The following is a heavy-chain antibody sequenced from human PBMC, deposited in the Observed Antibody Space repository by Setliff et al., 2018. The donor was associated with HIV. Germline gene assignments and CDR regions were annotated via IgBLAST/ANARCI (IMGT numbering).Heavy chain of an antibody. D-gene: IGHD5-12*01. CDR2: IWYDGSNK. CDR1: GFTFSPYG. Sequence: VGSLRLSCAASGFTFSPYGMHWVRQAPGTGLEWVAVIWYDGSNKYYADSVKGRFTISRDNSKNTLYLQMNSLRAEDTAVYYCAKHPPPQGIVATVGPFDPWGQGTLVTVSS. V-gene: IGHV3-33*06. J-gene: IGHJ5*02. CDR3: AKHPPPQGIVATVGPFDP.